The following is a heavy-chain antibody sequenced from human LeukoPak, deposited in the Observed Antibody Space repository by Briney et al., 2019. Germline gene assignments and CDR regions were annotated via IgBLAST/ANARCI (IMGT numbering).Heavy chain of an antibody. CDR1: GYTFTGYY. Sequence: ASVKVSCKASGYTFTGYYMHWVRQAPGQGLEWMGWINPNSGGTNYAQKFQGRVTMTRDTSISTAYMELSRLRSEDTAVYYCARSGTLGGVPDYWGQGTLVTVSS. CDR3: ARSGTLGGVPDY. D-gene: IGHD1/OR15-1a*01. J-gene: IGHJ4*02. CDR2: INPNSGGT. V-gene: IGHV1-2*02.